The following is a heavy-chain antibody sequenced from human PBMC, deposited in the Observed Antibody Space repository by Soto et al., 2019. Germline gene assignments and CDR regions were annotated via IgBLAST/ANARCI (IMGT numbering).Heavy chain of an antibody. D-gene: IGHD1-1*01. CDR1: GFTFSNYA. J-gene: IGHJ4*02. V-gene: IGHV3-23*01. CDR2: ITGSGDVS. CDR3: AKAQEASGNDNSYLDY. Sequence: VQLLQSGGGLIQPGGSLRLSCTTSGFTFSNYAMSWVRQAPGKGLEGVSVITGSGDVSYVTDRFKGRFTVSRDNSKNTLFLEMSSLRADDTAVYFCAKAQEASGNDNSYLDYWGQGIRVTVSP.